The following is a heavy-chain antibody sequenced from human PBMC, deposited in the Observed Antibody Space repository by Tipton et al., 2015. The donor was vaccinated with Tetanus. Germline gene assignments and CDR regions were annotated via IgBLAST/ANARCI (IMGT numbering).Heavy chain of an antibody. D-gene: IGHD4-17*01. Sequence: LVKPTQTLSLTCAVYSGSFSGYYWTWIRQPPGKGLEWIGEINHSGSTNYNPSLKSRVTISVDTSKNQFSLRFSSLTAADTAVYYCARTATVTTSSLDSWGQGTPVTVSS. J-gene: IGHJ4*02. V-gene: IGHV4-34*01. CDR1: SGSFSGYY. CDR3: ARTATVTTSSLDS. CDR2: INHSGST.